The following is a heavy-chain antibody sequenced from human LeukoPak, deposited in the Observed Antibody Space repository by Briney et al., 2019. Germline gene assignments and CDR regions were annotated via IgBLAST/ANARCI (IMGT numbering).Heavy chain of an antibody. CDR1: GYTFTGYY. CDR3: AIGYCDHTSCWGKWLDP. CDR2: INPNSGDT. J-gene: IGHJ5*02. Sequence: ASVKVSCKASGYTFTGYYMHWVRQAPGQGLEWMGLINPNSGDTDYAQKFQGRVTMTRDTSISTAYMELSRLRSDDTAVYYCAIGYCDHTSCWGKWLDPWGQGALVTVSS. D-gene: IGHD2-2*01. V-gene: IGHV1-2*02.